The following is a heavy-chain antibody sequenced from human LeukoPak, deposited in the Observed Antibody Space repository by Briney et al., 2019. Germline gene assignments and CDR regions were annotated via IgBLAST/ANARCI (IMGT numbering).Heavy chain of an antibody. Sequence: SETLSLTCTVSGDSMDDYYWSWIRQPPGKGLEWIGYVYYNGGTNYNPSLKRRVTISVDTSKNELSLRLSSVTAADTAVYYCARGDEWLLSPDYWGQGTLVTVSS. CDR2: VYYNGGT. V-gene: IGHV4-59*01. D-gene: IGHD3-3*01. J-gene: IGHJ4*02. CDR3: ARGDEWLLSPDY. CDR1: GDSMDDYY.